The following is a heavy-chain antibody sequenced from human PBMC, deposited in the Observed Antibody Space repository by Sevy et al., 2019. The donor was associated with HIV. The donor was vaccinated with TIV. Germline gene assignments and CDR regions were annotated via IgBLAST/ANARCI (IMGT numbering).Heavy chain of an antibody. CDR2: ISSSSGTR. V-gene: IGHV3-48*02. D-gene: IGHD2-15*01. CDR3: ASSGYCGGGSCYSGHNDY. J-gene: IGHJ4*02. Sequence: GGSLRLSCAASTFTFSSYSMHWVRQAPGKGLEWVSYISSSSGTRYYADSVKGRSTIFRDNAKNSLFLQMNSLREEDTAVSYCASSGYCGGGSCYSGHNDYWGQGTLVTVSS. CDR1: TFTFSSYS.